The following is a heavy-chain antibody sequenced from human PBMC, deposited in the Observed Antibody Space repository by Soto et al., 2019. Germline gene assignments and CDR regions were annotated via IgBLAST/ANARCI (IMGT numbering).Heavy chain of an antibody. J-gene: IGHJ3*01. D-gene: IGHD2-2*01. Sequence: PGGSLRLSCAASGFTFSTSIIHWVRQAPGKGLEWVAVMSYDGITQYYADSVKGRFTVSRDNSKSTTYLQMNSLRAEYTALYYCARRYCRTERCNGHDGFAVWGQGTLVTVSS. V-gene: IGHV3-30*04. CDR1: GFTFSTSI. CDR2: MSYDGITQ. CDR3: ARRYCRTERCNGHDGFAV.